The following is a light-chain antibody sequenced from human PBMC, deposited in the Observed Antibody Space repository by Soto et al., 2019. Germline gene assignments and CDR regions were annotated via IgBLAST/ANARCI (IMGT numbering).Light chain of an antibody. CDR3: QQYNSWCT. Sequence: DIPMTQSPSTLSASVGDRVTITCRASQSISSWLAWYQQKPGKAPKLLIYKASSLESGVPSRFSGSGSGTEFTLTISSLQPDDFATYYCQQYNSWCTFGQGTKVEIK. V-gene: IGKV1-5*03. J-gene: IGKJ1*01. CDR1: QSISSW. CDR2: KAS.